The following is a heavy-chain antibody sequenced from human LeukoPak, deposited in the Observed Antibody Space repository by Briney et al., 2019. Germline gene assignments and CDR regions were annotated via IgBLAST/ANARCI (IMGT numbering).Heavy chain of an antibody. D-gene: IGHD3-22*01. J-gene: IGHJ4*02. CDR1: GFTFSNSW. CDR3: ARVLSSYYDSSGYYYGY. CDR2: IKQDGSEK. Sequence: GGSLRLSCAASGFTFSNSWMSWVRQAPGKGLEWVANIKQDGSEKYYVDSVKGRFTISRDNAKNSLYLQMNSLRAEDTAVYYCARVLSSYYDSSGYYYGYWGQGTLVTVSS. V-gene: IGHV3-7*01.